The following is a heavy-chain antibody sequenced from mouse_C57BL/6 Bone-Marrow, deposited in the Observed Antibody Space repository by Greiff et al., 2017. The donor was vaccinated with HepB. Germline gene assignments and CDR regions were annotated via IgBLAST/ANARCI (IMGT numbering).Heavy chain of an antibody. CDR1: GFNIKDYY. Sequence: VQLQQSGAELVRPGASVKLSCTASGFNIKDYYMHWVKQRPEQGLEWMGWIDPENGDTEYASKFQGKATITADTSSNTAYLQLSSLTSEDTAVYYCTTCDSILVYWRQGTTLTVPT. CDR2: IDPENGDT. CDR3: TTCDSILVY. J-gene: IGHJ2*01. V-gene: IGHV14-4*01. D-gene: IGHD2-10*02.